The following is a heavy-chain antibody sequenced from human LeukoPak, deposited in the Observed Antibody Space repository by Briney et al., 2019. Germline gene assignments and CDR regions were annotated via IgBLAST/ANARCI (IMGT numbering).Heavy chain of an antibody. D-gene: IGHD1-26*01. CDR1: GFTFSSYS. V-gene: IGHV3-48*03. CDR2: ISSSGGGI. CDR3: ARAVGASA. Sequence: GGSLRLSCAASGFTFSSYSFHWVRQAPGKGLEWVSYISSSGGGIYYADSVKGRFTISRDNAKNSLYLQMNSLRAEDTAVYYCARAVGASAWGQGTLVTVSS. J-gene: IGHJ5*02.